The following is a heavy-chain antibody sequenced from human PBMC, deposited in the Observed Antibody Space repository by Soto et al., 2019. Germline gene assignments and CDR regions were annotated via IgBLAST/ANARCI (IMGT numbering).Heavy chain of an antibody. CDR1: GFTFSSYV. J-gene: IGHJ2*01. CDR3: AKMGDYGGQRYPDYWYFDL. CDR2: IRGSGGST. V-gene: IGHV3-23*01. Sequence: EVQLLESGGGLVQPGGSLRLSCAASGFTFSSYVMSWVRQAPGKGLEWVSGIRGSGGSTYYADSVKGRFTISRDNSKNTLYLQMNSLRVEDTAVYYCAKMGDYGGQRYPDYWYFDLWGRGTLVTVSS. D-gene: IGHD4-17*01.